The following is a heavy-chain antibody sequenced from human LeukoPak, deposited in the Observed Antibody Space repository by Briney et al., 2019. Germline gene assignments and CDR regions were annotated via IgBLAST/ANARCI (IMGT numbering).Heavy chain of an antibody. CDR3: ARVGVLRYFDWLRLDAFDI. CDR2: IDTSGST. V-gene: IGHV4-4*07. D-gene: IGHD3-9*01. J-gene: IGHJ3*02. CDR1: GGSISNYY. Sequence: SETLSLTCTVSGGSISNYYWSWIRQPAGKGLEWIGRIDTSGSTNYNSSLKSRITMSVDTSKNQFSLKLSSVTAADTAVYYCARVGVLRYFDWLRLDAFDIWGQGTMVTVSS.